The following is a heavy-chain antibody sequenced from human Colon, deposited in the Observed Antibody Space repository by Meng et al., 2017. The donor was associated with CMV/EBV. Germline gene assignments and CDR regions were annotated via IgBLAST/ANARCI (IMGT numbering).Heavy chain of an antibody. J-gene: IGHJ6*02. V-gene: IGHV3-20*04. CDR2: VNWNGRSA. Sequence: GESLKISCEFSGFNSEDHGMSWVRHAPGKGLEWVAGVNWNGRSAEYADSVKGRFTISRDNSKNTLYLQMNSLRAEDTAVYYCARGDYYDFWSGYYLQPLPVDYYYGMDVWGQGTTVTVSS. CDR1: GFNSEDHG. CDR3: ARGDYYDFWSGYYLQPLPVDYYYGMDV. D-gene: IGHD3-3*01.